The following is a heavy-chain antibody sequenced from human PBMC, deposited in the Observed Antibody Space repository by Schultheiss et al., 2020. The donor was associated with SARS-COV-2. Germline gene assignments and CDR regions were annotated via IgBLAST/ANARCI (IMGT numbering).Heavy chain of an antibody. CDR2: IHPGNSDT. D-gene: IGHD4/OR15-4a*01. CDR1: GYSFTSYW. Sequence: GGSLRLSCKGSGYSFTSYWIGWVRQMPGKGLEWMGIIHPGNSDTRYSPSFQGQVTMSADRSISTAYLQWSSLKASDTAMYYCVRRGPEYGGKLPFDYWGQGTLVTVSS. J-gene: IGHJ4*02. V-gene: IGHV5-51*01. CDR3: VRRGPEYGGKLPFDY.